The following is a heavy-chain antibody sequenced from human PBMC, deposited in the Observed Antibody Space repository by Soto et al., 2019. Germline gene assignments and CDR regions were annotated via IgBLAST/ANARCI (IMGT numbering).Heavy chain of an antibody. Sequence: GGSLRLSCAASGFTFGSYWMSWVRRAPGKGPEWVSLVDSSGRTYYTDSVKGRFTVSRDNSENTVYLQMNSLRAEDTAVYYCAKWLRGGNYYCDHWGQGTLVTVSS. CDR2: VDSSGRT. CDR1: GFTFGSYW. D-gene: IGHD1-26*01. V-gene: IGHV3-23*01. J-gene: IGHJ4*02. CDR3: AKWLRGGNYYCDH.